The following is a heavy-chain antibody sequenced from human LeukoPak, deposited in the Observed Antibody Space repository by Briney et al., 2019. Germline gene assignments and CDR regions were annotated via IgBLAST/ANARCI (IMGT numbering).Heavy chain of an antibody. CDR2: IYHTGST. D-gene: IGHD2-2*01. V-gene: IGHV4-4*02. CDR3: ARGYCSSTSCYSEIGGGVNRFDP. Sequence: PSGTLSLTCAVSSGSISSNNWWSWVRQPPGKGLEWIGDIYHTGSTNDNPSLESRVTISVDKSKNQFSLELISVTAAGTAVYYCARGYCSSTSCYSEIGGGVNRFDPWGQGTLVTVSS. CDR1: SGSISSNNW. J-gene: IGHJ5*02.